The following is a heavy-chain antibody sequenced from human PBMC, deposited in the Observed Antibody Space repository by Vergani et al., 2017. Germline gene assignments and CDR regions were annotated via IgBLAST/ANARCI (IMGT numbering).Heavy chain of an antibody. V-gene: IGHV3-48*01. J-gene: IGHJ3*02. Sequence: EVQLVESGGGLVQPGGSLRLSCAASGFTFSSYSMNWVRQAPGKGLEWVSYISSSSSTIYYADSVKGRFTISRDNAKNSLYLQMNSLRAEDTAVYYCAGGEKRIRIQLWDDAFDIWGQGTMVTVSS. CDR2: ISSSSSTI. CDR3: AGGEKRIRIQLWDDAFDI. CDR1: GFTFSSYS. D-gene: IGHD5-18*01.